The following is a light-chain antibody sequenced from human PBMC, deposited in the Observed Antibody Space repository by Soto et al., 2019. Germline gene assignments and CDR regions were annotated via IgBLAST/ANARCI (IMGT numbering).Light chain of an antibody. CDR2: DVT. Sequence: QSALTQPASVSGSPGQSITISCTGTSSDVGIYNYVSWYQHHPGKAPKLIIFDVTKRPSGTSSRFSGAKSGDTASRTISGLQAEDEADYYCSSYTSTTTLYVFGTGTKLTVL. V-gene: IGLV2-14*03. CDR3: SSYTSTTTLYV. J-gene: IGLJ1*01. CDR1: SSDVGIYNY.